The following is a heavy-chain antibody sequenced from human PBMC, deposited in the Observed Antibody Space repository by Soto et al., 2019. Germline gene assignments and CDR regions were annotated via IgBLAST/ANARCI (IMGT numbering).Heavy chain of an antibody. Sequence: EVQLVESGGGLVQPGGSLRLSCAASGFTFSTFWMHWVRQAPGKGLVWVSRINSDGSTTTYADSVKGRFTISRDNAKNTLDLEMKSLGGEDMAVYYCARIPPGWGGGQLVLDYWGQGTLVTVSS. D-gene: IGHD6-13*01. CDR3: ARIPPGWGGGQLVLDY. CDR2: INSDGSTT. J-gene: IGHJ4*02. V-gene: IGHV3-74*01. CDR1: GFTFSTFW.